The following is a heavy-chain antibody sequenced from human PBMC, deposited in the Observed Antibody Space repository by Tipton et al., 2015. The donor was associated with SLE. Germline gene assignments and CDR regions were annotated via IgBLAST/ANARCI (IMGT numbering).Heavy chain of an antibody. Sequence: QLVQSGAEVKKPGESLKISCVASGYRFSSLWIGWVRQMPGKGLEWMGIIYPGDSDTKYSPSFEGKVTMSVDKSINTAYLQWSSLKASDSAMYFCAREGGGASGDAYDIWGQGTMVTVSS. J-gene: IGHJ3*02. CDR3: AREGGGASGDAYDI. CDR1: GYRFSSLW. V-gene: IGHV5-51*03. CDR2: IYPGDSDT. D-gene: IGHD2-15*01.